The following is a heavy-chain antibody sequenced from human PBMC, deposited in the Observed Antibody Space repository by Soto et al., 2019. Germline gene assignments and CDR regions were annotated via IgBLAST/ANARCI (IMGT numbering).Heavy chain of an antibody. D-gene: IGHD3-22*01. CDR1: GGSVNIGTYY. Sequence: PSETLSLTCTVPGGSVNIGTYYWSWIRQPPGKGLEWIGSIYHTGNTYYNPSLRSRVTISVDTSKNQFSLKLTSVTAADTAVYYCARDYYDSSDYTTNWFDPWGQGTLVTV. CDR2: IYHTGNT. V-gene: IGHV4-39*01. J-gene: IGHJ5*02. CDR3: ARDYYDSSDYTTNWFDP.